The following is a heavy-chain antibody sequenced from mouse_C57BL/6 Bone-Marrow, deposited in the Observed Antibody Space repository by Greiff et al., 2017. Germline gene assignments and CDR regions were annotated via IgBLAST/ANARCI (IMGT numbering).Heavy chain of an antibody. CDR1: GYTFTNYW. CDR3: ARRDDYYGSSYAMDY. Sequence: VQLQQSGAELVRPGTSVKMSCKASGYTFTNYWIGWAKQRPGHGLEWIGDIYPGGGYTNYNEKFKGKATLTADKSSSTAYMQFSSLTSEDSAIYYCARRDDYYGSSYAMDYWGQGTSVTVSS. J-gene: IGHJ4*01. V-gene: IGHV1-63*01. CDR2: IYPGGGYT. D-gene: IGHD1-1*01.